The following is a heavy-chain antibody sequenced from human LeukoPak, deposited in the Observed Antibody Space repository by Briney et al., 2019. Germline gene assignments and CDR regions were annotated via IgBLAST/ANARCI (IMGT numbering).Heavy chain of an antibody. CDR1: GYSISSGYY. V-gene: IGHV4-38-2*02. J-gene: IGHJ4*02. CDR3: ARDFGAGYYYGSGSYYPY. Sequence: PSETLSLTCTVSGYSISSGYYWGWIRQPPGKGLEWIGSIYHSGSTYYNPSLKSRVTISVDTSKNQFSLKLSSVTAADTAVYYCARDFGAGYYYGSGSYYPYWGQGTLVTVTS. CDR2: IYHSGST. D-gene: IGHD3-10*01.